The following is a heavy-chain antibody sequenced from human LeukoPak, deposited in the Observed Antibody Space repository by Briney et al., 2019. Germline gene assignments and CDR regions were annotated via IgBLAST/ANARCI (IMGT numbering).Heavy chain of an antibody. J-gene: IGHJ4*02. D-gene: IGHD3-16*02. Sequence: ASVKVSCKASGYTFTSYDINWVRQATGQGLEWMGWMNPNSGNTGYAQKFQGRVTMTRNTSISTAYMELSSLRSEDTAVYYCAREFGWRLGELSPTDYWGQGTLVTVSS. CDR2: MNPNSGNT. CDR1: GYTFTSYD. V-gene: IGHV1-8*01. CDR3: AREFGWRLGELSPTDY.